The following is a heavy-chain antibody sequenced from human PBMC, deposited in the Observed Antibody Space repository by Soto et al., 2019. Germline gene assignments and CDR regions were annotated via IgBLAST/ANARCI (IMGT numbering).Heavy chain of an antibody. CDR3: ARGVGREGITGMEWFDP. J-gene: IGHJ5*02. Sequence: NPSETLSLTCAVYGGSFSGYYWSWIRQPPGKGLEWIGEINHSGSTNYNPSLKGRVTISVDTSKNQFSLKLSSVTAADTAVYYCARGVGREGITGMEWFDPWGQGTLVTVSS. V-gene: IGHV4-34*01. D-gene: IGHD1-20*01. CDR2: INHSGST. CDR1: GGSFSGYY.